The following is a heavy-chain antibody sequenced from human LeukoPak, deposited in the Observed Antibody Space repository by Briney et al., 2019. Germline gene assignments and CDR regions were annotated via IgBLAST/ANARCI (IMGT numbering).Heavy chain of an antibody. V-gene: IGHV3-11*01. CDR1: RFTFSDYY. CDR3: ANDGAYYDSSTDAFDI. D-gene: IGHD3-22*01. CDR2: ISSSGSTI. J-gene: IGHJ3*02. Sequence: GGSLRLSCAASRFTFSDYYMSWIRQAPGKGLEWVSWISSSGSTIYYADSVKGRFTISRDNSKNTLYLQMNSLRAEDTAVYYCANDGAYYDSSTDAFDIWGQGTMVTVSS.